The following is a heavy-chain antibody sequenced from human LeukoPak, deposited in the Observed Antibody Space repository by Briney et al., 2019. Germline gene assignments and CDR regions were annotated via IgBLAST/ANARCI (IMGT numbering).Heavy chain of an antibody. CDR1: GGSIGSYY. J-gene: IGHJ5*02. CDR2: IYTSGST. CDR3: ARDRCSSTSCNGWFDP. Sequence: SETLSLTCTVSGGSIGSYYWSWIRQPAGKGLEWIGRIYTSGSTNYNPSLKSRVTMSVDTSKNQFSLKLSSVTAADTAVYYCARDRCSSTSCNGWFDPWGQGTLVTVSS. V-gene: IGHV4-4*07. D-gene: IGHD2-2*01.